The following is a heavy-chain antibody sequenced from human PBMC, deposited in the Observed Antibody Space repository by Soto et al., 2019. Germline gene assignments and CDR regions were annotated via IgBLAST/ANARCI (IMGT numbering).Heavy chain of an antibody. CDR2: ISGSGGST. CDR3: AKANYYDSSGYGGFDY. V-gene: IGHV3-23*01. J-gene: IGHJ4*02. CDR1: GFTFSSYA. Sequence: EVQLLESGGGLVQPGGSLRLSCAASGFTFSSYAMSWVRQAPGKGLEWVSAISGSGGSTYYADSVKGRFTISRDNSKNTLYLQMNSLRAEDTAVYYCAKANYYDSSGYGGFDYWGQGTLFTVSS. D-gene: IGHD3-22*01.